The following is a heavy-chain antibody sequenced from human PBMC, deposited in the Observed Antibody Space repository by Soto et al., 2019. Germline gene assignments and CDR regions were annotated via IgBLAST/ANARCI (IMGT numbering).Heavy chain of an antibody. CDR1: GYSFTSYW. CDR2: IYPGDSDT. V-gene: IGHV5-51*01. J-gene: IGHJ4*02. Sequence: PGESLKISCKGSGYSFTSYWIGWVRQMPGKGLEWMGIIYPGDSDTRYSPSFQGQVTISADKSISTAYLQWSSLKASDTAMYYCATSRQDILTGYYTAILDYWGQGNLVTVSS. CDR3: ATSRQDILTGYYTAILDY. D-gene: IGHD3-9*01.